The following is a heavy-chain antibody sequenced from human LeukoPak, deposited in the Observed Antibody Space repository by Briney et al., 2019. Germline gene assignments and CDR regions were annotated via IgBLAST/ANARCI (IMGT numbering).Heavy chain of an antibody. CDR2: MNPNSGNT. J-gene: IGHJ6*02. V-gene: IGHV1-8*01. CDR3: ARVYDYYYYYGMDV. CDR1: GYTFTSYD. Sequence: ASVKVSCKASGYTFTSYDINWVRQATGQGLEGMGWMNPNSGNTGYAQKFQGRVTMTRNTSISTAYMELSSLRSEDTAVYYCARVYDYYYYYGMDVWGQGTTVTVSS. D-gene: IGHD3-16*01.